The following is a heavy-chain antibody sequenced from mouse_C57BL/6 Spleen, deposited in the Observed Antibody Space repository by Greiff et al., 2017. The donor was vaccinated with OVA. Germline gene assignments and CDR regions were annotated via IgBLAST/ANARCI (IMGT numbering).Heavy chain of an antibody. D-gene: IGHD1-1*01. V-gene: IGHV1-22*01. CDR1: GYTFTDYN. J-gene: IGHJ2*01. Sequence: EVQLQESGPELVKPGASVKMSCKASGYTFTDYNMHWVKQSHGKSLEWIGYINPNNGGTSYNQKFKGKATLTVNKSSSTAYMELRSLTSEDSAVYDCARGAYYGSPYFDYWGQGTTLTVSS. CDR2: INPNNGGT. CDR3: ARGAYYGSPYFDY.